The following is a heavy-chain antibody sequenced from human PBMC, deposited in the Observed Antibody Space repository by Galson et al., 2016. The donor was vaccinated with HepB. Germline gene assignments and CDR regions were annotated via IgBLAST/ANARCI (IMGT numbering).Heavy chain of an antibody. CDR1: EYDFSSYW. Sequence: QSGAEVKKPGDSLKISCTTSEYDFSSYWIGWVRQMPGKGLEWLGAIYPGDSETRYSPSFQGHVTISVDKSINTAYLQWSTLKASDTAIYYCARALEYGSRDYYDYYAMDVWGPGTTVIVSS. D-gene: IGHD4-17*01. CDR3: ARALEYGSRDYYDYYAMDV. V-gene: IGHV5-51*01. J-gene: IGHJ6*02. CDR2: IYPGDSET.